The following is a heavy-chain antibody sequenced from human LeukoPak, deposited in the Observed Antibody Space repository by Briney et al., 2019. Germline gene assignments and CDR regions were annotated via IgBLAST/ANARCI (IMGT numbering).Heavy chain of an antibody. CDR1: GFTFSSTA. V-gene: IGHV3-73*01. CDR3: TRPPSRPYCSSTSCYSDDY. D-gene: IGHD2-2*01. CDR2: IRSKAKNYAT. Sequence: GRSLKLSCAASGFTFSSTAMHWVRQASRNGLEWVGCIRSKAKNYATAYAASVKGRFTISRDDSKNTAYLQMNSLKTEDTAVYYCTRPPSRPYCSSTSCYSDDYWGQGTLVTVSS. J-gene: IGHJ4*02.